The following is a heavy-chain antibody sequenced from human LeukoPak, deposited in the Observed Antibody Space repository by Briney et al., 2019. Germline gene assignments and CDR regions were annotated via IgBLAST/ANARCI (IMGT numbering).Heavy chain of an antibody. J-gene: IGHJ4*02. CDR3: ARGSYYGFSGDS. CDR2: IYYSGSA. Sequence: SETLSLTCTVSGGSISSSGYYWNWIRQHPGKGLEWIGYIYYSGSASYNPSLKSRVTISVDTSKNQFSLRLSSVTAADTAVYYCARGSYYGFSGDSWGQGSLVTVSS. CDR1: GGSISSSGYY. V-gene: IGHV4-31*03. D-gene: IGHD3-10*01.